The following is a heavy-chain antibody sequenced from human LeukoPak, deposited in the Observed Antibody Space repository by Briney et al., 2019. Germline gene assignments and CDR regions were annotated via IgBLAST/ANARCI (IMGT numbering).Heavy chain of an antibody. CDR2: INHSGST. CDR3: ARGGVVTPDYFDY. Sequence: SETLSLTCAVYGGSFSGYYWSWIRQPPGKGLEWIGEINHSGSTNYNPSLKSRVTISVDTSKNQFSLKLSSVTAADTAVYYCARGGVVTPDYFDYWGQGTLVTVSS. V-gene: IGHV4-34*01. CDR1: GGSFSGYY. D-gene: IGHD4-23*01. J-gene: IGHJ4*02.